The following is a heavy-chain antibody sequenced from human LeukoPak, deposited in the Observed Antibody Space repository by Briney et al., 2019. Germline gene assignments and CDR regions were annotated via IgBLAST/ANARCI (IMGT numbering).Heavy chain of an antibody. J-gene: IGHJ4*02. CDR2: MDPNSGNT. CDR3: ASVTTPELLWFGETPGDY. D-gene: IGHD3-10*01. CDR1: GYTFTSYD. V-gene: IGHV1-8*01. Sequence: GASVKVSCKASGYTFTSYDINWVRQATAQGLEWMGWMDPNSGNTGYAQKFQGRVTMTRNTSISTAYMELSSLRSEDTAEYYCASVTTPELLWFGETPGDYWGQGTLVTVSS.